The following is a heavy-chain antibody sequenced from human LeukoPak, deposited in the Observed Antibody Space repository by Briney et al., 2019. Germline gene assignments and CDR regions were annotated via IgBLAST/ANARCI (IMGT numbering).Heavy chain of an antibody. D-gene: IGHD3-10*01. V-gene: IGHV5-51*01. J-gene: IGHJ6*02. CDR2: IYPGDSDT. Sequence: GEPLKISCKGSGYSFTSYWIGWVRQMPGKGLEWMGIIYPGDSDTRYSPSFQGQVTISADKSISTAYLQWSSLKASDTAMYYCARVGRVGSYYYGMDVWGQGTTVTVSS. CDR1: GYSFTSYW. CDR3: ARVGRVGSYYYGMDV.